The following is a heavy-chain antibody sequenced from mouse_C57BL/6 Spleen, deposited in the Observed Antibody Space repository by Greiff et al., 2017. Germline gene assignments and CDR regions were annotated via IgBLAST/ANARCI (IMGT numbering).Heavy chain of an antibody. V-gene: IGHV1-50*01. CDR3: ARSAQDPYAMDD. CDR2: IDPSDRYT. CDR1: GYTFTSYW. Sequence: QVQLQQPGAELVKPGASVKLSCKASGYTFTSYWMQWVKQRPGQGLEWIREIDPSDRYTNFNQKFKGKATLTVDTSSSTAYMPLSSLTSEDSAVYYCARSAQDPYAMDDWGKGTSVTVAS. D-gene: IGHD3-2*02. J-gene: IGHJ4*01.